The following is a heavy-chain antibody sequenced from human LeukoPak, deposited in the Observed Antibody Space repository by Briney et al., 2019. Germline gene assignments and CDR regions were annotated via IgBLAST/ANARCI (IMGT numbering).Heavy chain of an antibody. D-gene: IGHD2-2*01. J-gene: IGHJ4*02. CDR2: ISYDGSNK. CDR3: ASSSSTRKEFDY. Sequence: QPGGSLRLSCAASGFTFSSYAMHWVRQAPGKGLEWVAVISYDGSNKYYADSVKGRFTISRDNSKNTLYLQMNSLRAEDTAVYYCASSSSTRKEFDYWGQGTLVTVSS. V-gene: IGHV3-30-3*01. CDR1: GFTFSSYA.